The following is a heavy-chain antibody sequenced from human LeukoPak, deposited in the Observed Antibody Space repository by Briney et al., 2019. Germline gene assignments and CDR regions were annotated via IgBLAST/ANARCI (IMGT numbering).Heavy chain of an antibody. V-gene: IGHV3-74*01. Sequence: PGGSLRHSCAASRFTFSNYWMHWVRQGPGKGLVWVSRISGDGRIARNADSVKGRLFISRDNAKNTLYLQMNSLRAEDTAVYYCARGGSPPEALGDTFDIWGQETMVTVSS. CDR1: RFTFSNYW. D-gene: IGHD1-26*01. CDR2: ISGDGRIA. J-gene: IGHJ3*02. CDR3: ARGGSPPEALGDTFDI.